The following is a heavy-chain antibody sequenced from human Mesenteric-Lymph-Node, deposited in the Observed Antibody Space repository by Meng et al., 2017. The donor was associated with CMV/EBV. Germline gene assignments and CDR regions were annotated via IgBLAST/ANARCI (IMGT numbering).Heavy chain of an antibody. Sequence: GESLKISCAASGFTFSSYAIHWVRQAPGKGLEWVAVISYDGSNKYFADSVKGRFAISRDNSKNTLYLQMNSLGGEDTAVYHCARDLVPAAIVYGLDVWGQGTTVTVSS. CDR2: ISYDGSNK. D-gene: IGHD2-2*02. CDR1: GFTFSSYA. CDR3: ARDLVPAAIVYGLDV. V-gene: IGHV3-30*09. J-gene: IGHJ6*02.